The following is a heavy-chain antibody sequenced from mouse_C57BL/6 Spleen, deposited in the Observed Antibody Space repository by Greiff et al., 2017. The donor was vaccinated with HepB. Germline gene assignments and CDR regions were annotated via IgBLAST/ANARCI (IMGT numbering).Heavy chain of an antibody. CDR2: INPNYGTT. CDR1: GYSFTDYN. D-gene: IGHD1-1*01. Sequence: EVHLVESGPELVKPGASVKISCKASGYSFTDYNMNWVKQSNGKSLEWIGVINPNYGTTSYNQKFKGKATLTVDQSSSTAYMQLNSLTSEDSAVYYCARYYYGSSYWYFDVWGTGTTVTVSS. CDR3: ARYYYGSSYWYFDV. J-gene: IGHJ1*03. V-gene: IGHV1-39*01.